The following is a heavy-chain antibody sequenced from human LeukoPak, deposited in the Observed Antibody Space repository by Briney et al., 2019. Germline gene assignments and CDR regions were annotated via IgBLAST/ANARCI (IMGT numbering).Heavy chain of an antibody. D-gene: IGHD5-12*01. CDR1: GLTVSSNY. V-gene: IGHV3-53*01. J-gene: IGHJ4*02. CDR3: ASGVATSGFDY. Sequence: GGSLRLSCAACGLTVSSNYMSWVRQAPGKGLEWVSVIYSGSSTYYADSVKGRFTISRDNSKNTLYLQMNSLRAEDTAVYYCASGVATSGFDYWGQGTLVTVSS. CDR2: IYSGSST.